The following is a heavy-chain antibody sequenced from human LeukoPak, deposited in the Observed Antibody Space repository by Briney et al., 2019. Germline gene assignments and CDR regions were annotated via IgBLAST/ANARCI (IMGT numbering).Heavy chain of an antibody. Sequence: GGSLRLSCAASGFTFSSYAMSWVRQAPGKGLEWVSAISGSGGSTYYADSVKGRFTISRDNSKNTLYLQMNSLRAEDTAVYYCAKESSSGIAAAGRFDYWGQGTLVTVSS. CDR1: GFTFSSYA. D-gene: IGHD6-13*01. CDR3: AKESSSGIAAAGRFDY. J-gene: IGHJ4*02. CDR2: ISGSGGST. V-gene: IGHV3-23*01.